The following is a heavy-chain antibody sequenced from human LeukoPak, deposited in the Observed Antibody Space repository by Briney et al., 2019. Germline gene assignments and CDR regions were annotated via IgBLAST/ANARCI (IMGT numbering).Heavy chain of an antibody. D-gene: IGHD3-9*01. Sequence: SVKVSCKASGGTFSSYAISWVRQAPGQGLEWMGGIIPIFGTANYAQKFQGRVTITADESTSTAYMELSSLRSEDTAVYYCASPYDILTGGGYYYGMDVWGQGITVTVSS. J-gene: IGHJ6*02. CDR2: IIPIFGTA. CDR3: ASPYDILTGGGYYYGMDV. V-gene: IGHV1-69*01. CDR1: GGTFSSYA.